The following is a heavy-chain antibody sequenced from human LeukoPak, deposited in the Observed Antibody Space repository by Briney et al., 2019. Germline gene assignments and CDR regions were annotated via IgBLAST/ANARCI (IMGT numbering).Heavy chain of an antibody. CDR2: IYPSGTT. J-gene: IGHJ4*02. CDR3: AREAGGYEDY. CDR1: GGSISNYW. V-gene: IGHV4-4*07. D-gene: IGHD5-12*01. Sequence: SETLSLTCTVSGGSISNYWWSWIRQAAGNGLEWIGRIYPSGTTYYNPSLESRVTLSVDTSKNQFSLKLSSLTAADTAVYYCAREAGGYEDYWGQGTLVTVSS.